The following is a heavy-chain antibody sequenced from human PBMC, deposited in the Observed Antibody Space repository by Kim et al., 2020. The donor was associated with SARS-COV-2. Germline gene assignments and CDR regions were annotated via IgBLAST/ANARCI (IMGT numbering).Heavy chain of an antibody. Sequence: ASVKVSCKASGYTFTSYGISWVRQAPGQGLEWKGWISAYNGNTNYAQKLQGRVTMTTDTSTSTAYMELRSLRSDDTAVYYCARYYSGNRQLWLSDADYYMDVWGKGTTVTVSS. V-gene: IGHV1-18*01. CDR1: GYTFTSYG. CDR2: ISAYNGNT. D-gene: IGHD5-18*01. J-gene: IGHJ6*03. CDR3: ARYYSGNRQLWLSDADYYMDV.